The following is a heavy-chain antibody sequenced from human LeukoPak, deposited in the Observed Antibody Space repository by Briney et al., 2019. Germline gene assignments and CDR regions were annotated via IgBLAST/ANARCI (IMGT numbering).Heavy chain of an antibody. D-gene: IGHD6-19*01. CDR2: INHSGST. CDR1: GGSFSGYY. J-gene: IGHJ4*02. CDR3: ARPLGGYSSGWYAY. V-gene: IGHV4-34*01. Sequence: SETLSLTCAVYGGSFSGYYWSWIRRPPGKGLEWIGEINHSGSTNYNPSLKSRVTISVDTSKNQFSLKLSSVTAADTAVYYCARPLGGYSSGWYAYWGQGTLVTVSS.